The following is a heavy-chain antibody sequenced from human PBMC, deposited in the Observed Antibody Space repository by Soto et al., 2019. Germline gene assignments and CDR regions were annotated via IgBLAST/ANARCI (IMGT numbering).Heavy chain of an antibody. Sequence: GGSLRLSCAASGFTFSSYSMNWVRQAPGKGLEWVSYISSSTSTIYYADSVEGRFTISRDNAKNSLYLQMNSLRDEDTAVYYCARAAGGSYYYYYGLDVWGQGTTVTVSS. V-gene: IGHV3-48*02. CDR3: ARAAGGSYYYYYGLDV. D-gene: IGHD1-26*01. CDR2: ISSSTSTI. J-gene: IGHJ6*02. CDR1: GFTFSSYS.